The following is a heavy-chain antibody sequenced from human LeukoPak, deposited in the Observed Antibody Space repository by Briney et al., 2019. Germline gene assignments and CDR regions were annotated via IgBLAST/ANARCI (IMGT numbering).Heavy chain of an antibody. J-gene: IGHJ4*02. D-gene: IGHD1-14*01. Sequence: PGGSLRLSCAASGFTFSSYSMNWVRQAPGKGLEWVSCISGASSTIYYADSVKGRFTISRDNAKSSLYLQMISLRDEDTAVYYCARRLGTTMLDYWGQGPLVTVSS. CDR1: GFTFSSYS. CDR2: ISGASSTI. V-gene: IGHV3-48*02. CDR3: ARRLGTTMLDY.